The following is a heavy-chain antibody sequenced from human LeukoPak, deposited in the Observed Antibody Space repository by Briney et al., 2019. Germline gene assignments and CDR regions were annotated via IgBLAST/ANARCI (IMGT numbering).Heavy chain of an antibody. J-gene: IGHJ4*01. Sequence: SETLSLTCAVYGGSFSGYYWSWIRQPPGKGLEWIGYIYYSGSTNYNPSLKSRVTISVDTSKNQFSLKLSSVTAADTAVYYCARDLDYGGSWGQGTLVTVSS. CDR2: IYYSGST. D-gene: IGHD4-23*01. V-gene: IGHV4-59*01. CDR1: GGSFSGYY. CDR3: ARDLDYGGS.